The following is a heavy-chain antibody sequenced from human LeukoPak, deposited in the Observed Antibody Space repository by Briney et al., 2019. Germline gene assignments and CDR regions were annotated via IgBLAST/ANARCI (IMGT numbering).Heavy chain of an antibody. Sequence: SETLSLTCTVSGGSISSGDYYWSWIRQPPGKGLEWIGYIYYSGSTNYNPSLKSRVTVSVDTSKNQFSLKLSSVTAADTAVYYCARRYSSWSSFDYWGQGTLVTVSS. CDR3: ARRYSSWSSFDY. J-gene: IGHJ4*02. CDR1: GGSISSGDYY. V-gene: IGHV4-61*08. D-gene: IGHD6-13*01. CDR2: IYYSGST.